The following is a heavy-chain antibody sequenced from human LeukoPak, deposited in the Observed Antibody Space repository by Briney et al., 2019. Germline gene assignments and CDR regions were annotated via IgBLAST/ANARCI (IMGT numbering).Heavy chain of an antibody. V-gene: IGHV4-59*01. Sequence: PSETLSLTCTVSGGSISTYYWSWLRQPPGKGLEWIGYIFYSGSTNYNPSLKSRVTISVDTSKNQFSLKLSSVTAADAAVYYCARGLNWFDRWGQGTLVTVSS. CDR1: GGSISTYY. J-gene: IGHJ5*02. CDR2: IFYSGST. CDR3: ARGLNWFDR.